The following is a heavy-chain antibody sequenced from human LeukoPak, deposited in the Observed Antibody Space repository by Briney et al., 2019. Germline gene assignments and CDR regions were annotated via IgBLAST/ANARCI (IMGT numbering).Heavy chain of an antibody. D-gene: IGHD4-17*01. CDR3: AKRPDYGDYYFDY. J-gene: IGHJ4*02. Sequence: GGSLRLSCAASGFTFSSYAMSWVRQAPGKGLEWVSSISGSGGSTHYADSVKGRFTISRDNSKNTLYVQMSSLRVEDTAVYYCAKRPDYGDYYFDYWGQGTLVTVSS. V-gene: IGHV3-23*01. CDR1: GFTFSSYA. CDR2: ISGSGGST.